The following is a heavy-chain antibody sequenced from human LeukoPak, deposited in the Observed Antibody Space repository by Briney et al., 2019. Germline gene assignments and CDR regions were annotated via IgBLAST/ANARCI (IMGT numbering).Heavy chain of an antibody. J-gene: IGHJ4*02. D-gene: IGHD2-15*01. Sequence: GGSLRLSCVGSGFTFGWYWMSWVRKAPGKGLEWVANIKMDGGENYYLDSVKGRFTISRDNARHSVYLQMSSLRAEDTAVYYCAKLYCSGGSCYHSAHLWTFDYWGQGTLVTVSS. CDR2: IKMDGGEN. V-gene: IGHV3-7*01. CDR3: AKLYCSGGSCYHSAHLWTFDY. CDR1: GFTFGWYW.